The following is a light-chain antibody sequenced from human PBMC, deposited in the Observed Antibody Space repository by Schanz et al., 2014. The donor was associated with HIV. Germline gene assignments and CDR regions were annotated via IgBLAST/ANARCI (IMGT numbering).Light chain of an antibody. CDR1: SSNIGADYD. Sequence: QSVLAQPPSVSGAPGQSVTISCTGSSSNIGADYDVHWYQLLPGTAPQLLIYGSTNRPSGVPDRFSASKSGTSASLAIRGLQSEDEADYYCAAWDDSLSGQVFGGGTKLTVL. CDR3: AAWDDSLSGQV. J-gene: IGLJ3*02. V-gene: IGLV1-40*01. CDR2: GST.